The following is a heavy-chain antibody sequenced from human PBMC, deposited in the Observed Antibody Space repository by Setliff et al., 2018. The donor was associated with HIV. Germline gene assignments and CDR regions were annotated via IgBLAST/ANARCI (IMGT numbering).Heavy chain of an antibody. CDR3: ARDWRATYIDAGIFDY. V-gene: IGHV4-4*07. Sequence: SETLSLTCSVSTDSISNSHWSWMRQTAGKGLEWIGRIFGSGTTHYNPSLESRVTMSIDTAKKQFFLRLISVTAADTAVYYCARDWRATYIDAGIFDYWGQGILVTVSS. CDR2: IFGSGTT. J-gene: IGHJ4*02. D-gene: IGHD1-26*01. CDR1: TDSISNSH.